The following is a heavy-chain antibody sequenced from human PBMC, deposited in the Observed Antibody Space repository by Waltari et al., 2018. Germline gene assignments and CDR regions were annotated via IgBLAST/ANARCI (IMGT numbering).Heavy chain of an antibody. CDR2: ISSSSSYI. D-gene: IGHD6-19*01. V-gene: IGHV3-21*01. CDR3: AAIAVAGYFDP. Sequence: EVQLVESGGGLVKPGGSLRLSCAASGFTFSSYSMNWVRQAPGKGLEWFSSISSSSSYIYYADSVKGRFTISRDNAKNSLYLQMNSLRAEDTAVYYCAAIAVAGYFDPWGQGTLVTVSS. J-gene: IGHJ5*02. CDR1: GFTFSSYS.